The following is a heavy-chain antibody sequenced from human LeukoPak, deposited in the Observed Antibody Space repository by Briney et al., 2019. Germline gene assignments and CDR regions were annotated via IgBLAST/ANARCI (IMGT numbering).Heavy chain of an antibody. Sequence: GGSLRLSCAASGFTFGSYSMTWVRQAPGKGLEWVSSISSSSSYIYYADSVKGRFTISRDNAENSLHLQMNSLRADDTAVYYRSRDPYRSGWYGGPSWFDPWGQGTLVTVSS. V-gene: IGHV3-21*01. CDR1: GFTFGSYS. CDR2: ISSSSSYI. J-gene: IGHJ5*02. D-gene: IGHD6-19*01. CDR3: SRDPYRSGWYGGPSWFDP.